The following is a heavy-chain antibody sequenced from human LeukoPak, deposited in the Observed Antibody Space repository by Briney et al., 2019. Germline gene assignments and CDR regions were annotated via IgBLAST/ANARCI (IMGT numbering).Heavy chain of an antibody. D-gene: IGHD2/OR15-2a*01. CDR1: GFVIGSYW. Sequence: GGSLRLSCVASGFVIGSYWMSWVRQAPGKGLEWVANIRQDGSEKYYVDSVKGRLTISRDNAKNSLYLQMNNLTAADTAIYYCARAGYYGDDAFDLWGQGTRVTVSS. V-gene: IGHV3-7*01. CDR3: ARAGYYGDDAFDL. J-gene: IGHJ3*01. CDR2: IRQDGSEK.